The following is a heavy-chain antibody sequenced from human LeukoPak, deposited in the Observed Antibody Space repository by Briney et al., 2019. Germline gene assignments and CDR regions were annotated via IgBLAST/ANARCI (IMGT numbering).Heavy chain of an antibody. V-gene: IGHV3-74*01. D-gene: IGHD6-19*01. CDR2: INSDGSST. Sequence: PGGSLRLSCAASGFTFSSYWMHWVRQAPGKGLVWVSRINSDGSSTSYAASVKGRFTISRDNAKNTLYLQMNSLRAEDTAVYYCARSIAVAGRPFDYWGQGTLVAVSS. J-gene: IGHJ4*02. CDR1: GFTFSSYW. CDR3: ARSIAVAGRPFDY.